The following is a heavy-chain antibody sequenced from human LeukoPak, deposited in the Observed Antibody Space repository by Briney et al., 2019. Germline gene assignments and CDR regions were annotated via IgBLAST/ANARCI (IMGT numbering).Heavy chain of an antibody. Sequence: PGGSLRLSCAASGFTFSSYAMSWVRQAPGKGLEWVSAISGSGGSTYYADSVKGRFTISRDNSKNTLYLQMNSLRAEDTAVYYCAKGEPPAYYYDSSGYFPGGYWGQGTLVTVSS. CDR1: GFTFSSYA. CDR3: AKGEPPAYYYDSSGYFPGGY. D-gene: IGHD3-22*01. V-gene: IGHV3-23*01. CDR2: ISGSGGST. J-gene: IGHJ4*02.